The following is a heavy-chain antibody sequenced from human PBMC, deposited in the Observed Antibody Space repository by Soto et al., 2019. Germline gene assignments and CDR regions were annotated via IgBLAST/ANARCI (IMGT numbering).Heavy chain of an antibody. J-gene: IGHJ6*02. CDR1: GGSFSGYY. V-gene: IGHV4-34*01. D-gene: IGHD5-18*01. CDR2: INHSGST. CDR3: ASQGDVDTAMVDYYCGMDV. Sequence: PSETLSLTCAVYGGSFSGYYWSWIRQPPGKGLEWIGEINHSGSTNYNPSLKSRVTISVDTSKNQFSLKLSSVTAADTAVYYCASQGDVDTAMVDYYCGMDVWGQGTTVTVSS.